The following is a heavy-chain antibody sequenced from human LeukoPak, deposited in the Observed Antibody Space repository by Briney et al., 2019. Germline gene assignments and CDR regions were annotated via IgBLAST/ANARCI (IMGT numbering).Heavy chain of an antibody. CDR3: ARDLSSLAPSFDN. V-gene: IGHV3-7*04. Sequence: GGSLRLSCAASGFTFSNYWMSWVRQAPGKGLEWVANIDQDGSVKYYVDSVKGRFTISRDNAKNSLYLQMNSLRDEDTAVYYCARDLSSLAPSFDNWGQGTLVTVSS. CDR2: IDQDGSVK. D-gene: IGHD6-19*01. CDR1: GFTFSNYW. J-gene: IGHJ4*02.